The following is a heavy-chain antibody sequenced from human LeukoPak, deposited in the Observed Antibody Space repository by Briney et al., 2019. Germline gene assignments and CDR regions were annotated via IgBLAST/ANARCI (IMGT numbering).Heavy chain of an antibody. CDR2: ISYDGTNK. CDR3: AKDPLYYGSGSYYFEY. CDR1: GFTFSSYW. Sequence: GGSLRLSCAASGFTFSSYWMSWVRQAPGKGLEWVALISYDGTNKYYADSVKGRFTISRDNSKNTLYLQMNSLRAEDTAVYYCAKDPLYYGSGSYYFEYWGQGTLVTVSS. V-gene: IGHV3-30*18. D-gene: IGHD3-10*01. J-gene: IGHJ4*02.